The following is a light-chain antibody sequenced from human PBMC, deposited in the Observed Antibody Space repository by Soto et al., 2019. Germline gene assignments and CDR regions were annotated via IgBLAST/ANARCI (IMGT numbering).Light chain of an antibody. V-gene: IGKV1-9*01. CDR2: SAS. J-gene: IGKJ4*01. CDR3: QQLNGYQLA. CDR1: QAMSTY. Sequence: DIQLTQSPSFLSASVGDTVTITCRASQAMSTYLAWYQQKPGKVPKLLFRSASTLQSGVPPRFSGGGSGTDFTLTISTLQPDDAGIYYCQQLNGYQLAFGGGNNVEIK.